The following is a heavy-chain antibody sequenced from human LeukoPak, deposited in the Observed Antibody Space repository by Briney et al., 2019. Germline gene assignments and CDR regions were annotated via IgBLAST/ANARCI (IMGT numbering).Heavy chain of an antibody. CDR1: GGSFSGYY. Sequence: PSETLSLSCAVYGGSFSGYYWSWIRQPPGKGLEWIGEINHSGSTNYNPSLKSRVTISVDTSKNQFSLKLSSVTAADTAVYYCARGLWGSNYLNYYYYMDVWGKGTTVTVSS. D-gene: IGHD4-11*01. J-gene: IGHJ6*03. CDR3: ARGLWGSNYLNYYYYMDV. V-gene: IGHV4-34*01. CDR2: INHSGST.